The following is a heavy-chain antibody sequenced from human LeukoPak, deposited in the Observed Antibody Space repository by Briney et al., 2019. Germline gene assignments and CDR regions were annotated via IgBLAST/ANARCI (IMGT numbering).Heavy chain of an antibody. CDR3: ARDRPSSGSSFDI. V-gene: IGHV3-53*01. D-gene: IGHD1-26*01. J-gene: IGHJ3*02. CDR2: IYSGGDT. Sequence: GGSLRLSCAASGLTFSDYYMSWVRQAPGKGLEWVSVIYSGGDTYYADSAKGRFTISRDNSKNTLYLQMNSLRAEDTAVYYCARDRPSSGSSFDIWGQGTMVTVSS. CDR1: GLTFSDYY.